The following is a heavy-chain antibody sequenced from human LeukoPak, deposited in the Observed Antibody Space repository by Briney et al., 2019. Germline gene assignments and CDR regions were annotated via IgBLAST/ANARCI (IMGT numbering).Heavy chain of an antibody. D-gene: IGHD6-19*01. CDR1: GXSMSGYF. Sequence: SETLSLTCTVSGXSMSGYFWSWIRQPPGKGLEWIGYMDDSGSTNYNPSLTSRVTISEDTSKNQLSLKLGSVTAADTAVYYCARHSSGSGGAFQYWGQGTPVTVSS. V-gene: IGHV4-59*08. CDR3: ARHSSGSGGAFQY. J-gene: IGHJ4*02. CDR2: MDDSGST.